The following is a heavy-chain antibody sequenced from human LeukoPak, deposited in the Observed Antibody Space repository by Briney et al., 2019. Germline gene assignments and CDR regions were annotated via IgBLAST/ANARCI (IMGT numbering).Heavy chain of an antibody. CDR1: GGSISSYY. CDR2: IYYSGST. J-gene: IGHJ5*02. V-gene: IGHV4-59*08. D-gene: IGHD3-10*01. CDR3: GSTNYTPSLKSRVTISVDTSKKQFSLKLSSVTAADTAVYYCAGNFYGSGNHNWFDP. Sequence: SETLSLTCTVSGGSISSYYWSWIRQPPGRGLEWIGYIYYSGSTNYNPSLKSRVTISVDTSKKQFSLKLSSVTAVDTAVYYRGSTNYTPSLKSRVTISVDTSKKQFSLKLSSVTAADTAVYYCAGNFYGSGNHNWFDPWGQGTLVTVSS.